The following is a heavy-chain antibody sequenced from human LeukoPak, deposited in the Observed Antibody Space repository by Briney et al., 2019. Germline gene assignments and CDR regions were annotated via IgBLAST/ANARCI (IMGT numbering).Heavy chain of an antibody. D-gene: IGHD3-22*01. CDR2: INPNSGGT. J-gene: IGHJ4*02. V-gene: IGHV1-2*02. CDR1: GYTFTDYY. Sequence: ASVTVSCKTSGYTFTDYYIHWVRQAPGQGLEWMGWINPNSGGTNYAQKFQGGVTMTRDTSISTAYMELSRLRSDDTAVYYCARETYYYDSRGYYPYYFDYWGQGTLVTVSS. CDR3: ARETYYYDSRGYYPYYFDY.